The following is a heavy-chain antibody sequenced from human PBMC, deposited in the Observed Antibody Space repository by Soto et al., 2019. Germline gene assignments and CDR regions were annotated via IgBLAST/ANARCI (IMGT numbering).Heavy chain of an antibody. J-gene: IGHJ6*02. CDR1: GFTFSDYY. CDR3: ARGPFYGDYVETGMDV. Sequence: QVQLVESGGGLVKPGGSLRLSCAASGFTFSDYYMRWIRQAPGKGLEWVSYISSSSSYTNYADSGKGRFTISRENAKTXLYLQMNSLRAADTAVYYCARGPFYGDYVETGMDVLGQGTTVSVSS. V-gene: IGHV3-11*05. CDR2: ISSSSSYT. D-gene: IGHD4-17*01.